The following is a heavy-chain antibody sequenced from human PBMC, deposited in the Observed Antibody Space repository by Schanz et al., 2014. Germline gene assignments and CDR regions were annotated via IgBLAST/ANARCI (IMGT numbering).Heavy chain of an antibody. D-gene: IGHD1-1*01. CDR3: VRDAGRDGYNLAFDV. V-gene: IGHV3-11*01. CDR2: ISSRGTTI. CDR1: GFTFSDYY. Sequence: VQLVESGGGLVQPGGSLRLSCAASGFTFSDYYMSWIRQAPGKGLECISYISSRGTTIYYADSVKGRFTISRDNAENSLYLQMSSLRAEDTAVYYCVRDAGRDGYNLAFDVWGQGTLVTVSS. J-gene: IGHJ3*01.